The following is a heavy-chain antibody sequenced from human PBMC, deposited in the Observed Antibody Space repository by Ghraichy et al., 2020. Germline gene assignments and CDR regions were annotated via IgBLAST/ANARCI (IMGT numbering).Heavy chain of an antibody. V-gene: IGHV4-39*01. CDR3: ARQADWGFARYYFDY. CDR1: YGSMSSSSYY. CDR2: IYYSGST. D-gene: IGHD7-27*01. Sequence: SETLSLTCTVSYGSMSSSSYYWGWIRQPPGKGPEWIGSIYYSGSTHYNPSLKSRVTISVDTSKRQFSLRLSSVTAADTAIYYCARQADWGFARYYFDYWGQGTLVTVSS. J-gene: IGHJ4*02.